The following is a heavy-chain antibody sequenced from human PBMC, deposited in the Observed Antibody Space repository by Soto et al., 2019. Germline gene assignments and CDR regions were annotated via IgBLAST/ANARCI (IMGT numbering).Heavy chain of an antibody. V-gene: IGHV4-59*08. CDR1: GVSISSYY. Sequence: SETLSLTCTVSGVSISSYYWSWIRQPPGKGLEWIGFIYYSGSTNYNPSLKSRVTISVDTSKNQFSLKLNSVTAADTAVYYCARRTNYGTFDIWGQGTMVTVSS. CDR2: IYYSGST. J-gene: IGHJ3*02. CDR3: ARRTNYGTFDI. D-gene: IGHD1-7*01.